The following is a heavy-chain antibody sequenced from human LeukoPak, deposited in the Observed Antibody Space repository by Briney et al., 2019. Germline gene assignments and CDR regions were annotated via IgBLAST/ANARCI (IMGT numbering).Heavy chain of an antibody. CDR1: GYTFTDYY. J-gene: IGHJ4*02. Sequence: ASVKLSCKASGYTFTDYYMHWVRQAPGQGFEWMGWINPNDGDTNYAQKFQGRVTMTRDTSISTAHMEVSRLRSDDTAVYHCARANFLYCSSTTCLFDYWGQGTLVTVSS. CDR2: INPNDGDT. D-gene: IGHD2-2*01. CDR3: ARANFLYCSSTTCLFDY. V-gene: IGHV1-2*02.